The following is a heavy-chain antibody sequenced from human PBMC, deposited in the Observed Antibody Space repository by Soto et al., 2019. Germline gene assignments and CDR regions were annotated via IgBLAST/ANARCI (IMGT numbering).Heavy chain of an antibody. J-gene: IGHJ5*02. Sequence: PSETLSLTCTVSGGSISDGYYWSCIRQHPGKGLEWIGSISYSGSTSYNPSLKSRLTISVDRSKSQFSLNLSSVTAADTAVYYCARRDRSGYSYWLDTWGQGTLVTVSS. D-gene: IGHD3-22*01. V-gene: IGHV4-31*03. CDR2: ISYSGST. CDR3: ARRDRSGYSYWLDT. CDR1: GGSISDGYY.